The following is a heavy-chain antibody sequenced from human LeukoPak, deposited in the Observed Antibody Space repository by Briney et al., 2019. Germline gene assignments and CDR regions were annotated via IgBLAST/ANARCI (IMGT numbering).Heavy chain of an antibody. V-gene: IGHV4-59*01. CDR1: GGSISTYY. D-gene: IGHD3-10*01. CDR3: AKTLRDLFSSYYYYYMDV. CDR2: IYYSGST. Sequence: SETLSLTCTVSGGSISTYYWSWIRQPPGKGPEWIGYIYYSGSTNYNPSLKRRVTISVDTSKHQCSLKLSSVTAADTAVYYCAKTLRDLFSSYYYYYMDVWGKGTTVTVSS. J-gene: IGHJ6*03.